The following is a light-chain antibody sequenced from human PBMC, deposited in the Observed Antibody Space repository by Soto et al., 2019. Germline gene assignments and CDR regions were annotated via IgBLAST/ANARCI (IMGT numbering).Light chain of an antibody. Sequence: QSALTQPASVSGSPGQSITISCTGTSSDVGGYKYVSWYQQHPGKAPKLMIYDVNNRPSGVSNRFSGSKSGSTASLAISGLQAEDEADYYCSSYTSGSTPCVFGTGTKLTVL. V-gene: IGLV2-14*01. J-gene: IGLJ1*01. CDR3: SSYTSGSTPCV. CDR1: SSDVGGYKY. CDR2: DVN.